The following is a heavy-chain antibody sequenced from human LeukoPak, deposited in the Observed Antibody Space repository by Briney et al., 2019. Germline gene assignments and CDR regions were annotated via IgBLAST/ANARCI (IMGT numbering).Heavy chain of an antibody. D-gene: IGHD3-22*01. Sequence: KASETLSLTCTVSGGSISGFYWSWIRQPAGKGLEGIGRIYTSGSTDYNPSLKSRVTMSVDKSKNQVSMKVTSVTAADTAVYYCARYFYDSSGYYYPDYWGQGTLFTVSS. V-gene: IGHV4-4*07. J-gene: IGHJ4*02. CDR2: IYTSGST. CDR1: GGSISGFY. CDR3: ARYFYDSSGYYYPDY.